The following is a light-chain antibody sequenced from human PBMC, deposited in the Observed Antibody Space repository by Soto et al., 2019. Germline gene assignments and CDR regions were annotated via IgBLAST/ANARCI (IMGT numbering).Light chain of an antibody. V-gene: IGKV1-33*01. J-gene: IGKJ4*01. CDR1: QDIFIY. CDR2: DAS. Sequence: DIQMTQSPSSLSAFVGDRVTITCQASQDIFIYLNWYQQKPGKAPKLLIYDASYLETGVPSRFSGSGSGTQFTFTISSLQPEDIATYYCQQYNNLGLTFGGGTKVEIK. CDR3: QQYNNLGLT.